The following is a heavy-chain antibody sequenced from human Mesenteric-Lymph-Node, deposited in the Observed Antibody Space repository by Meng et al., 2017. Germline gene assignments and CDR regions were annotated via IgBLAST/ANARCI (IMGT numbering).Heavy chain of an antibody. CDR1: GYTFTSYG. CDR2: ISAYNGNT. J-gene: IGHJ6*02. Sequence: ASVKVSCKASGYTFTSYGISWVRQAPGQGLEWMGWISAYNGNTNYAQKLQGRVTLTTDTSTSTAYMELGSLRSDDTAVYYCARDDAFAMVRGVTSYYYYGMDVWGQGTTVTVSS. V-gene: IGHV1-18*01. D-gene: IGHD3-10*01. CDR3: ARDDAFAMVRGVTSYYYYGMDV.